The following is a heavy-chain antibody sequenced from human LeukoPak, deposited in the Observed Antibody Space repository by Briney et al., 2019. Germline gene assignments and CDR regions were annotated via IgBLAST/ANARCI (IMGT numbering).Heavy chain of an antibody. D-gene: IGHD3/OR15-3a*01. CDR2: IYYSGST. V-gene: IGHV4-39*01. CDR1: GGPISSSSYY. J-gene: IGHJ4*02. CDR3: ARQTGSGLFILP. Sequence: NPSETLSLTCTVSGGPISSSSYYWGWIRQPPGKGLEWIGSIYYSGSTYYNPSLKSRVTISVDTSKNQFSLNLTSVTAADTSVYYCARQTGSGLFILPGGQGTLVTVSS.